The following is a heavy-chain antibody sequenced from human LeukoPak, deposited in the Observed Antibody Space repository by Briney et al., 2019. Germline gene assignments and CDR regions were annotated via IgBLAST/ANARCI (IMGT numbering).Heavy chain of an antibody. CDR1: GFSLSTSGMC. J-gene: IGHJ6*02. Sequence: SGPALVKPTQTLTLTCSFSGFSLSTSGMCVSWIRQPPGKALEWLARIDWDDDKYFSTSLKTRLTISKDASKNQVVLTMTNMDPVDTATYYCARTLRSGRYYYYALDVWGQGTTVTVSS. CDR3: ARTLRSGRYYYYALDV. CDR2: IDWDDDK. V-gene: IGHV2-70*11. D-gene: IGHD6-25*01.